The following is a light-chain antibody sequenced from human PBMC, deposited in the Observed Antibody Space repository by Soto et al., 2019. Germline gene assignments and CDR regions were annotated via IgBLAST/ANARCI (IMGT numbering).Light chain of an antibody. J-gene: IGKJ3*01. V-gene: IGKV3-20*01. Sequence: EIVLTQSPGTLSLSPGERATISCRASQSVSSIYLAWYQQKPGQAPRFLIYGASSRATGIPDRFSGSGSGTDFTLTISRLEPEDFAVYYCQQYGSSPVTFGPGTKVDI. CDR2: GAS. CDR3: QQYGSSPVT. CDR1: QSVSSIY.